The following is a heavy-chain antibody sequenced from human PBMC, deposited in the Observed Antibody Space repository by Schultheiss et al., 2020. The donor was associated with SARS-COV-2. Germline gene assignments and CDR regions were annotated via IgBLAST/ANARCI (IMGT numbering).Heavy chain of an antibody. J-gene: IGHJ4*02. CDR2: ISYDGSNK. Sequence: GESLKISCAASGFTFSSYAMHWVRQAPGKGLEWVAVISYDGSNKYYADSVKGRFTISRDNSKNTLYLQMNSLRAEDTAVYYCARDTGGYDMWRFDYWGQGTLVTVSS. CDR1: GFTFSSYA. V-gene: IGHV3-30-3*01. D-gene: IGHD5-12*01. CDR3: ARDTGGYDMWRFDY.